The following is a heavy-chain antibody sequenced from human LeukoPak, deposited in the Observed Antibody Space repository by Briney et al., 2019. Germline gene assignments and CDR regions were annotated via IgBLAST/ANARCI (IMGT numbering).Heavy chain of an antibody. CDR2: IRASGRTT. CDR1: GFNFGNYG. J-gene: IGHJ4*02. D-gene: IGHD6-13*01. V-gene: IGHV3-23*01. Sequence: PGGTLRLSCAASGFNFGNYGMNWVRQAPGKGLEWVSGIRASGRTTDYADSVKGRFTISRDTSKNTLHLQMNSLRAEDTAIYYCAKPARVGAVDYWGQGTLVTVSS. CDR3: AKPARVGAVDY.